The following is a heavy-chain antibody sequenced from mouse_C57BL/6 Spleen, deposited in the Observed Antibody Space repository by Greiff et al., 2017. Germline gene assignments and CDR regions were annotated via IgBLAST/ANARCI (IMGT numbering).Heavy chain of an antibody. CDR3: AREGTTVVGYFDV. V-gene: IGHV1-52*01. CDR1: GYTFTSYW. CDR2: IDPSDSET. D-gene: IGHD1-1*01. Sequence: VQLQQPGAELVRPGSSVKLSCKASGYTFTSYWMHWVKQRPIQGLEWIGNIDPSDSETPYNQKFKDKATLTVDKSSSTAYMQLSSLTSEDSAVYYCAREGTTVVGYFDVWGTGTTVTVSS. J-gene: IGHJ1*03.